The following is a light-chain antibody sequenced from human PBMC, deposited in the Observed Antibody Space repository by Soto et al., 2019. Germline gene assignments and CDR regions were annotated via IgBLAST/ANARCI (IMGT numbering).Light chain of an antibody. Sequence: QSVLTQPASVSGSPVQSITISCTGTSSDVGGYNCVSWYQQHPGKAPKLMIYDVSNRPSGVSNRFSGSKSGNTASLTISGLQAEDEADYYCSSYTSSSTSKFVFGTGTKVTVL. CDR2: DVS. V-gene: IGLV2-14*01. CDR1: SSDVGGYNC. J-gene: IGLJ1*01. CDR3: SSYTSSSTSKFV.